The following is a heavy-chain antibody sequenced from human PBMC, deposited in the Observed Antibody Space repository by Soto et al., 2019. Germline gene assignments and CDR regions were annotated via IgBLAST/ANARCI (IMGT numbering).Heavy chain of an antibody. V-gene: IGHV4-4*07. D-gene: IGHD1-26*01. Sequence: QVQLQESGPGLVKPSETLSLTCTVSGDFISHFYWSWIRQPAGKGLQSLGRISASGRSNYNPYLQSRVATALDTSKNQFSLRLTSLSAEDTAGYFCARGMGSDFALWGRGTLVTVVS. CDR1: GDFISHFY. J-gene: IGHJ2*01. CDR2: ISASGRS. CDR3: ARGMGSDFAL.